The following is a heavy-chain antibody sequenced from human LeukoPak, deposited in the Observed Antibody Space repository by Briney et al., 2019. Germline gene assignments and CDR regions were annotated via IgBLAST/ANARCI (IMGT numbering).Heavy chain of an antibody. V-gene: IGHV3-7*01. D-gene: IGHD1-1*01. Sequence: KTGGSLRLSCVGSGFTFSTYWMTWVRQAPGKGLEWVGSIKEDGSQKDHVDSVNARFTTSRNNAKNSLYLQMNSLTADDTAVYYCVRAHWTDAAIWGQGTLVTVSS. CDR1: GFTFSTYW. J-gene: IGHJ4*02. CDR3: VRAHWTDAAI. CDR2: IKEDGSQK.